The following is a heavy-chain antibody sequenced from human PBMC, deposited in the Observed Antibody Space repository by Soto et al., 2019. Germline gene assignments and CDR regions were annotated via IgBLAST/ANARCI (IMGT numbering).Heavy chain of an antibody. CDR3: ALIKDCSRTDWYLASVDP. J-gene: IGHJ5*02. V-gene: IGHV2-26*01. CDR1: GLSLNNDRLG. Sequence: QVTLKESGPVLVQPTETLTLTCTVSGLSLNNDRLGVSWIRQPPGKALERLAHIFSNDDKSYSTSLKSRLTFSMNTSRSRVVLIMTNMDPVDSATYSWALIKDCSRTDWYLASVDPRGQGTLVSV. D-gene: IGHD2-2*01. CDR2: IFSNDDK.